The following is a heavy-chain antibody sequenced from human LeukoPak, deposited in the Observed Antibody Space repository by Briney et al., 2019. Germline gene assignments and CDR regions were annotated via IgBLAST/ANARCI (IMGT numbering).Heavy chain of an antibody. CDR2: INAGNGDT. J-gene: IGHJ5*02. CDR1: GYTFTHYG. Sequence: GASVKVSCKASGYTFTHYGIHWVRQAPGQRLEWMGWINAGNGDTKFSQKFQGRVTITRDTSASTTYMELGSLRSEDTAVYYCARDRGSREYQLPGWGWFDPWGQGTLVTVSS. D-gene: IGHD2-2*01. V-gene: IGHV1-3*01. CDR3: ARDRGSREYQLPGWGWFDP.